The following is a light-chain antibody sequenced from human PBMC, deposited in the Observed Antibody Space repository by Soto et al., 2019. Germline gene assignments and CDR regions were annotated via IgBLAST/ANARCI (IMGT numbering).Light chain of an antibody. V-gene: IGKV3-20*01. J-gene: IGKJ1*01. Sequence: EIVLTQSPGTLSLSPGERASLSCGASQSFTSNYLAWYQQKPGQAPRLLIYGASTRATGIPDRFSGSGSGTDFTLTISRLEPEDFAVYYCHQYGSSPRTFAQGTKVDI. CDR2: GAS. CDR3: HQYGSSPRT. CDR1: QSFTSNY.